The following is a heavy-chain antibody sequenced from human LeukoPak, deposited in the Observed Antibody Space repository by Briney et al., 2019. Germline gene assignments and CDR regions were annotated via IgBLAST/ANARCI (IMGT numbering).Heavy chain of an antibody. D-gene: IGHD3-22*01. CDR1: GFTFSSYA. V-gene: IGHV3-23*01. CDR2: ISGSGGST. J-gene: IGHJ5*02. CDR3: AKAYYYDSHGWFDP. Sequence: GGSLRLSCAASGFTFSSYAMSWVRQAPGKGLEWVSAISGSGGSTYYADSVKGRFTISRDNSKNTLYLQMNSLRAEDTAIYYCAKAYYYDSHGWFDPWGQGTLVTVSS.